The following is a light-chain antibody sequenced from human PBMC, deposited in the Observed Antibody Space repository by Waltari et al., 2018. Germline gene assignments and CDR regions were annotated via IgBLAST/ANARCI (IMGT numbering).Light chain of an antibody. V-gene: IGKV1-8*01. CDR2: ATS. Sequence: AIRMTLSPSSFSASIGDRVTITCRASQGVSSSLAWYQQKPGKAPKLLIFATSTLQSGVPSRFSGSGSGTEFTLTVSCLQSEDFATYYCQQYYSYPYTLGQGTKLEIK. CDR3: QQYYSYPYT. CDR1: QGVSSS. J-gene: IGKJ2*01.